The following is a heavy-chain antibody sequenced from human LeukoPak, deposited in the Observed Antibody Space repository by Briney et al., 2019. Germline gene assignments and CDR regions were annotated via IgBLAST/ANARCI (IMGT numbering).Heavy chain of an antibody. CDR2: IIPIFGTA. V-gene: IGHV1-69*13. J-gene: IGHJ4*02. CDR1: GGTFSSYA. CDR3: ARSHITVLMVYAPDY. D-gene: IGHD2-8*01. Sequence: SVKVSCKGSGGTFSSYAISWVRQAPGQGLEWMGGIIPIFGTANYAQKFQGRVTITADESTSTAYMELSSLRSEDTAVYYCARSHITVLMVYAPDYWGQGTLVTVSS.